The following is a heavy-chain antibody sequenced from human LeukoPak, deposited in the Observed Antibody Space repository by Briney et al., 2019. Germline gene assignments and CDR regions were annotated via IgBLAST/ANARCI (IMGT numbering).Heavy chain of an antibody. CDR3: ARGSATGLAY. CDR2: IDRSGST. J-gene: IGHJ4*02. D-gene: IGHD1-1*01. CDR1: GGSFSGYS. Sequence: PSETLSLTCVVYGGSFSGYSWTWIRQPPGKGLEWIGEIDRSGSTNYNPALKSRLTISVDTSKNQFSLKLRSVTAADTAVYYCARGSATGLAYWGQGTLVTVSS. V-gene: IGHV4-34*01.